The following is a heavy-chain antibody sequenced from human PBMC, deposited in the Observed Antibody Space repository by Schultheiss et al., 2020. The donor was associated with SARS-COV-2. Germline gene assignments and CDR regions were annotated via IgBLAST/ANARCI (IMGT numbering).Heavy chain of an antibody. Sequence: GGSLRLSCAASGFTVSSNYMSWVRQAPGKGLEWVSVIYSGGSTYYADSVKGRFTISRDNSKNTLYLQMNSLRAEDTAVYYCARVGPDGIAAAGGGDAFDIWGQGTMVTVSS. J-gene: IGHJ3*02. CDR2: IYSGGST. V-gene: IGHV3-53*01. CDR3: ARVGPDGIAAAGGGDAFDI. CDR1: GFTVSSNY. D-gene: IGHD6-13*01.